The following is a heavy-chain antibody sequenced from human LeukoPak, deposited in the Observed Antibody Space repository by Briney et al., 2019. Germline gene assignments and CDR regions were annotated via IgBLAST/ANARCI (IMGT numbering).Heavy chain of an antibody. CDR1: GGSFSGYY. Sequence: SETLSLTCAVYGGSFSGYYWSWIRQPPGKGLEWIGYIYYSGSTNYNPSLKSRVAISVDTSKNQISLKVNSVTAADTAVYYCARLTTVVPQNAFDIWGQGTMVTVSS. V-gene: IGHV4-59*01. J-gene: IGHJ3*02. D-gene: IGHD4-23*01. CDR3: ARLTTVVPQNAFDI. CDR2: IYYSGST.